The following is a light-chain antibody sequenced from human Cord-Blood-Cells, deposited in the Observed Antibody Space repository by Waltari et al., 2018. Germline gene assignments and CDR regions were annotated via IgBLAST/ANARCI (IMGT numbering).Light chain of an antibody. Sequence: QSALTQPAPVSGSPGPSITTSCPGTSSDVGGYNYVSWYQQHPGKAPQLMIYDVSKRPSGVSNRFSGSKSGNTASLTISGLQAEDEADYYCSSYTSSSTSVFGGGTKLTVL. CDR1: SSDVGGYNY. V-gene: IGLV2-14*01. J-gene: IGLJ3*02. CDR3: SSYTSSSTSV. CDR2: DVS.